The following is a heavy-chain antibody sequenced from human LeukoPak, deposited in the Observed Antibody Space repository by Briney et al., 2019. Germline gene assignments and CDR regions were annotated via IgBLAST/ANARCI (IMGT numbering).Heavy chain of an antibody. CDR2: NSGSSSYI. J-gene: IGHJ4*02. D-gene: IGHD2-15*01. CDR1: GFTFSSYG. Sequence: PGGSLRLSCAASGFTFSSYGMSWVRQAPGKGLEWVSSNSGSSSYIYYADSVKGRFTISRDNAKNSLYLQMNSLRAEDTAVYYCARDRVEYCSGGSCQYFDYWGQGALVTVSS. V-gene: IGHV3-21*01. CDR3: ARDRVEYCSGGSCQYFDY.